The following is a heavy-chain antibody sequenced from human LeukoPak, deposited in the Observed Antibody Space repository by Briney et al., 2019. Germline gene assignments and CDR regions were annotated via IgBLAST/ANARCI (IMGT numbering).Heavy chain of an antibody. V-gene: IGHV3-15*01. CDR1: GLTFSSYA. Sequence: GGSLRLSCAASGLTFSSYAMSWVRQAPGKGLEWVGRIKSKTDGGTTDYAAPVKGRFTISRDDSKNTLYLQMNSLKTEDTAVYYCTTDESYYGGNGYNWFDPWGQGTLVTVSS. D-gene: IGHD4-23*01. CDR2: IKSKTDGGTT. J-gene: IGHJ5*02. CDR3: TTDESYYGGNGYNWFDP.